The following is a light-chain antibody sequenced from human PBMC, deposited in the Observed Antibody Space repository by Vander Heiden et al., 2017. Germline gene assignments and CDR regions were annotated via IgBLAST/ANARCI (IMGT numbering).Light chain of an antibody. CDR2: GKN. J-gene: IGLJ7*01. V-gene: IGLV3-19*01. CDR3: NSRDSSGNRAV. Sequence: SSALPQDPAVSVALGQTATITCQGDSLRSYYASWYQQKPGQAPVLVIYGKNNRPSGIPDRFSGSSSGNTASLTITGAQAEDEADYYCNSRDSSGNRAVFGGGTQLTVL. CDR1: SLRSYY.